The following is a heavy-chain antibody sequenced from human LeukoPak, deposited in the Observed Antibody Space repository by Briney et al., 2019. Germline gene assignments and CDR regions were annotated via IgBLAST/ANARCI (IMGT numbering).Heavy chain of an antibody. CDR2: INHSGST. Sequence: PSETLSLTCAVYGGSFSGYYWSWIRQPPGKGLEWIGEINHSGSTNYNPSLKSRVTISVDTSKNQFSLKLSSVTAADTAVYYCARRPHSYSGWPPYYFDYWGQGTLVTVSS. D-gene: IGHD6-19*01. CDR1: GGSFSGYY. J-gene: IGHJ4*02. V-gene: IGHV4-34*01. CDR3: ARRPHSYSGWPPYYFDY.